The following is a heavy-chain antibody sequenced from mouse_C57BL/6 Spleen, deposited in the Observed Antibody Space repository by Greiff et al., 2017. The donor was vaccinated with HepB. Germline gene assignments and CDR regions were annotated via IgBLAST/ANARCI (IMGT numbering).Heavy chain of an antibody. CDR1: GYTFTSYW. V-gene: IGHV1-74*01. J-gene: IGHJ3*01. D-gene: IGHD1-1*01. CDR3: ARGARYSYSHATVAY. Sequence: QVQLQQPGAELVKPGASVKVSCKASGYTFTSYWMHWVKQRPGQGLEWIGRIHPSDSDTNYNQKFKGKSTLTVDKSSSTAYMQLSSLTSEDSAVYDCARGARYSYSHATVAYWGQGTLVTVSA. CDR2: IHPSDSDT.